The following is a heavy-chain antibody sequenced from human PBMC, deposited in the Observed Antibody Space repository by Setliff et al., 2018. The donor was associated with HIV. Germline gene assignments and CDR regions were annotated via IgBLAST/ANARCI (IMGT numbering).Heavy chain of an antibody. J-gene: IGHJ2*01. D-gene: IGHD3-10*01. CDR2: INQSGNT. V-gene: IGHV4-34*01. CDR1: GGSLSGYY. Sequence: SETLSLTCTVYGGSLSGYYWSWVRQSPGRGLEWIGEINQSGNTNFNPSLKSRLIISVDTSKSQFSLKLTSVTAADTALYYCAREGGQGYSGSGSFYHRNFDLWGRGTLVTVSS. CDR3: AREGGQGYSGSGSFYHRNFDL.